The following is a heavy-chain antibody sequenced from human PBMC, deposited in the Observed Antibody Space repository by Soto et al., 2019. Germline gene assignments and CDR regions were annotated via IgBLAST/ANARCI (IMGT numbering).Heavy chain of an antibody. J-gene: IGHJ5*02. D-gene: IGHD3-22*01. CDR3: ASVGSDYDNSGYYLP. V-gene: IGHV4-4*02. Sequence: TXSLTYIVSGGSVSSSNWWSWVLQPPGKGLEWIGEIYHSGSTTYNPSLKSRATISVDKSENQFSLRLKSVTAADTAVYYCASVGSDYDNSGYYLPWGPGTLVTVSS. CDR2: IYHSGST. CDR1: GGSVSSSNW.